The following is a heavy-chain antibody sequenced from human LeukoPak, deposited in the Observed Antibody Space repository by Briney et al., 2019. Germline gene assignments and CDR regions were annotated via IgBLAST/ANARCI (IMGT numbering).Heavy chain of an antibody. CDR2: IYSSGSGST. D-gene: IGHD2-2*01. Sequence: SETLSLTCTVSGGSISSYYWSWIRQPAGKGLEWIWHIYSSGSGSTYYNPSLKSRVTISVDTSTNQFSLELSSVTAADTAVYYCARRLANTSCLNYWGQGTLVTVSS. V-gene: IGHV4-4*07. CDR1: GGSISSYY. CDR3: ARRLANTSCLNY. J-gene: IGHJ4*02.